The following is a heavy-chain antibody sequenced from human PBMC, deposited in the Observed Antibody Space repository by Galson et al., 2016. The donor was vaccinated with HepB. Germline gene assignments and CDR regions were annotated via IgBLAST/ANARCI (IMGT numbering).Heavy chain of an antibody. CDR1: GFTFSSYA. CDR2: ILYDGTNK. J-gene: IGHJ4*02. V-gene: IGHV3-30-3*01. Sequence: SLRLSCAASGFTFSSYAMHWVRQAPGKGLEWVALILYDGTNKFYADSVKGRFTIPRDKSKNTLYRHVNNLRNEDTAVYYCARGATAGIPLNFDLWGQGTLVTVSS. D-gene: IGHD6-13*01. CDR3: ARGATAGIPLNFDL.